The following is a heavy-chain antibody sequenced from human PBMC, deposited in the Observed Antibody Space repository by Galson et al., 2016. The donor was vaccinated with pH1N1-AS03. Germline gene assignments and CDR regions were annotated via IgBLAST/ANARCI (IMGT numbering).Heavy chain of an antibody. V-gene: IGHV3-21*01. CDR1: GFPFSGYS. D-gene: IGHD3-10*01. CDR3: ARTSGSRTYPFDS. Sequence: SLRLSCAASGFPFSGYSMNWVRQAPGKGLEWVSFISTTSSSIYYADSVKGRFTISRDNAKNSLFLQMNSLRDEDTAVYYCARTSGSRTYPFDSWGQGALVTVSS. CDR2: ISTTSSSI. J-gene: IGHJ4*02.